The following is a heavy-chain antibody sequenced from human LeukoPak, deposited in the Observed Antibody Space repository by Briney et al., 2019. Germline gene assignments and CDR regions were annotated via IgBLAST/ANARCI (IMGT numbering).Heavy chain of an antibody. CDR2: IRSKAYGGTT. D-gene: IGHD3-10*01. CDR3: TSGLMVRGVMPPNPDFDY. J-gene: IGHJ4*02. CDR1: GFSFSSYA. Sequence: GGSLRLSCAASGFSFSSYAMNWVRQAPGKGLEWVGFIRSKAYGGTTEYAASVKGRFTISRDDSKSIAYLQMNSLKTEDTAVYYCTSGLMVRGVMPPNPDFDYWGQGTLVTVSS. V-gene: IGHV3-49*04.